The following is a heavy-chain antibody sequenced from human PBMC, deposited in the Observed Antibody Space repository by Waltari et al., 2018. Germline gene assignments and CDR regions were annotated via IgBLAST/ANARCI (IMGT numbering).Heavy chain of an antibody. J-gene: IGHJ3*02. CDR2: IIPIFGTA. CDR3: VRGIVVVPAAPTHDAFDI. D-gene: IGHD2-2*01. Sequence: QVQLVQSGAEVKKPGSSVKVSCKASGGTFSSYAISWVRQAPGQGLEWMGGIIPIFGTANYAQKFQGRVTITTDESTSTAYMELSSLRSEDTAVYYCVRGIVVVPAAPTHDAFDIWGQGTMVTVSS. CDR1: GGTFSSYA. V-gene: IGHV1-69*05.